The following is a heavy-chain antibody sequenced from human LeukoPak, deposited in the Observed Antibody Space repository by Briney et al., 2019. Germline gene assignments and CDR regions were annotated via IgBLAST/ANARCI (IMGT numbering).Heavy chain of an antibody. CDR2: IWYDGSNK. CDR3: ARASLPYDFWTGSFFDY. J-gene: IGHJ4*02. D-gene: IGHD3-3*01. V-gene: IGHV3-33*08. Sequence: GGSLRLPCAASGFTFSSYGMHWVRQAPGKGLEWVADIWYDGSNKYYADSVKGRFTISRDNSKNTLYLQMNSLRAEDTAVYYCARASLPYDFWTGSFFDYWGQGTLVTVSS. CDR1: GFTFSSYG.